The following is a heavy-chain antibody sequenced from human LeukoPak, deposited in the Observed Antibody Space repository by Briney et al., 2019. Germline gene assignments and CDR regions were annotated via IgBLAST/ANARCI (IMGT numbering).Heavy chain of an antibody. D-gene: IGHD4-23*01. CDR1: GYTFTSYD. Sequence: ASVKVSCTASGYTFTSYDINWVRQATGQGLEWMGWMNPNSGNTGYAQKFQGRVTMTRNTSISTAYMELSSVTAADTAVYYCARDGPVVTARGHYYGMDVWGQGTTVTVSS. V-gene: IGHV1-8*01. CDR3: ARDGPVVTARGHYYGMDV. CDR2: MNPNSGNT. J-gene: IGHJ6*02.